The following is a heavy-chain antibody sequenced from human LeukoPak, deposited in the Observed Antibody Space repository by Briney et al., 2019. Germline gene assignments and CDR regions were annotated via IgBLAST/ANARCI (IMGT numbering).Heavy chain of an antibody. J-gene: IGHJ4*02. CDR3: TRHRHNIFDY. CDR2: IRSKANSYAT. CDR1: GFTFSGSA. Sequence: PGGSLGLSCAASGFTFSGSAMHWVRQASGKGLEWVGRIRSKANSYATAYAASVKGRFTISRDDSKNTAYLQMNSLKTEDTAVYYCTRHRHNIFDYWGQGTLVTVSS. D-gene: IGHD2/OR15-2a*01. V-gene: IGHV3-73*01.